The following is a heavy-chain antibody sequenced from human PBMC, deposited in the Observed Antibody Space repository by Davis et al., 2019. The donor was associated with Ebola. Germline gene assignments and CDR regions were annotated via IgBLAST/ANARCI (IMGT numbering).Heavy chain of an antibody. V-gene: IGHV4-59*12. D-gene: IGHD2-15*01. J-gene: IGHJ5*02. CDR1: GGPISSYY. Sequence: MPSETLSLTCTVSGGPISSYYWSWIRQPPGKGLEWIGYIYSSGSPNYHPSLKSRVTISVDTSKNQFSLKLSSVTAADTAVYYCASGIRYCSGGSCYSWFDPWGQGTLVTVSS. CDR3: ASGIRYCSGGSCYSWFDP. CDR2: IYSSGSP.